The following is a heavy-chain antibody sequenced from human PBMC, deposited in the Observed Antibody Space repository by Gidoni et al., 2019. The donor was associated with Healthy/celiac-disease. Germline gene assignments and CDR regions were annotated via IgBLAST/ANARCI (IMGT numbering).Heavy chain of an antibody. CDR2: ISYDGSNK. CDR3: AKDRGSSSWYNYYYGMDV. J-gene: IGHJ6*02. CDR1: GFTFSSSG. D-gene: IGHD6-13*01. V-gene: IGHV3-30*18. Sequence: QVQLVESGGGVVQPGRSMRLSCAASGFTFSSSGMHWVRQAPGKGLEWVAVISYDGSNKYYADSVKGRFTISRDNSKNTLYLQMNSLRAEDTAVYYCAKDRGSSSWYNYYYGMDVWGQGTTVTVSS.